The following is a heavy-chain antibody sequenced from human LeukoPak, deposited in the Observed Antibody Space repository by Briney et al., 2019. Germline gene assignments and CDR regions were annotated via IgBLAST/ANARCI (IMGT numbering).Heavy chain of an antibody. CDR3: ASNPPRTGDFNS. J-gene: IGHJ4*02. CDR1: GYSLTTYY. V-gene: IGHV1-46*01. D-gene: IGHD7-27*01. CDR2: INPSGGGT. Sequence: ASVKVSCKASGYSLTTYYMHWVRQAPGQGLEWMAIINPSGGGTKYAQKSQGRVTMTRDTSINTAYMELSSLRSEDTAVYYCASNPPRTGDFNSWGQGALVTVSS.